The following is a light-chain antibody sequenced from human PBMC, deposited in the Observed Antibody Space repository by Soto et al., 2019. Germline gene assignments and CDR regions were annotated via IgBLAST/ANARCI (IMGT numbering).Light chain of an antibody. J-gene: IGKJ1*01. V-gene: IGKV1-39*01. CDR1: QSIGTY. CDR2: AAS. CDR3: QQGYSTPWT. Sequence: DIQMTQSPSTLSASVGDRVSITFRASQSIGTYLHWYQQKPGKAPKLLIYAASNLQSGVPSRFSGSGSGTDFTLTMNSLQPEDFATYYCQQGYSTPWTFGQGTKWIS.